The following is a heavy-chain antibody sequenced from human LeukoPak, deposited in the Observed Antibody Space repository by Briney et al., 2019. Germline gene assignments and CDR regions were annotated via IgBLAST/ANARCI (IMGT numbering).Heavy chain of an antibody. CDR3: ARDPLRSSWSTYNNAMDV. Sequence: GASVKVSCKASGYSFTSYAINWVRQAPGQGLEWMGWISAYNGNTQYSQKVQGRVTMTTDASTSTAYMELVSLTSDDTAVYYCARDPLRSSWSTYNNAMDVWGQGTTVTAS. V-gene: IGHV1-18*04. J-gene: IGHJ6*02. CDR2: ISAYNGNT. D-gene: IGHD6-13*01. CDR1: GYSFTSYA.